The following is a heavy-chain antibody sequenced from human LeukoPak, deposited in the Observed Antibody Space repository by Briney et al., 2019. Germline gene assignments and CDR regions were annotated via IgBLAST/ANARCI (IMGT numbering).Heavy chain of an antibody. CDR2: IYHSGST. Sequence: LRLSCAASGFTFDDYAMHWVRQAPGKGLEWIGYIYHSGSTYYNPSLKSRVTISVDRSKNQFSLKLSSVTAADTAVYYCARRGTYYYDSSGYSTWGQGTLVTVSS. CDR1: GFTFDDYA. D-gene: IGHD3-22*01. V-gene: IGHV4-30-2*01. J-gene: IGHJ5*02. CDR3: ARRGTYYYDSSGYST.